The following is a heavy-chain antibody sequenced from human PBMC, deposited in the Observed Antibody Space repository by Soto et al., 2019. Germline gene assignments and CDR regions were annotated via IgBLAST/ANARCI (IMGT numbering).Heavy chain of an antibody. Sequence: QVQLVQSGAEVKEPGASVTVSCRASGDRFTDYYMHWVRQAPGQGLEWMGWINPNSGVTKYAQKFKGWLTMTRDTSIRTVYMQLSRLGFDDTAIYYCARESGGATATLDYYYFYMDVWGTGTTVTVSS. CDR1: GDRFTDYY. J-gene: IGHJ6*03. CDR2: INPNSGVT. CDR3: ARESGGATATLDYYYFYMDV. V-gene: IGHV1-2*04. D-gene: IGHD1-26*01.